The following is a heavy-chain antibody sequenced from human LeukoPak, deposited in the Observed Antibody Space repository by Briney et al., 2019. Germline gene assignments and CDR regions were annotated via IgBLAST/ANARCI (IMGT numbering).Heavy chain of an antibody. V-gene: IGHV4-39*01. CDR3: ARQTYFYEASGHLNDN. D-gene: IGHD2-15*01. Sequence: SETLSLTCTVSGGSISSSSYYWGWIRQTPGKGLEWIGSIYYSGSPFYNPSLRSRVTTSVDTSKNQFSLNLISVTAADTAVYYCARQTYFYEASGHLNDNWGQGSLVTVSS. CDR1: GGSISSSSYY. J-gene: IGHJ4*02. CDR2: IYYSGSP.